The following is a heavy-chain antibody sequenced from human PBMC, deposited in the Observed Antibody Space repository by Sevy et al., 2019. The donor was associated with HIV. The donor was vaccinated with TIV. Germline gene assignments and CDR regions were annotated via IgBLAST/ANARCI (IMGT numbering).Heavy chain of an antibody. D-gene: IGHD6-13*01. Sequence: GGSLRLSCAASGFTFNDYYMTWIRQAPGKGLEWVSYISNSGKTIKYADSVKGRFTISRDNAKNSLYLQMNSLRAEDTAVYYCAREVSSSRGDLDNWGQGTLVTVSS. V-gene: IGHV3-11*01. J-gene: IGHJ4*02. CDR3: AREVSSSRGDLDN. CDR1: GFTFNDYY. CDR2: ISNSGKTI.